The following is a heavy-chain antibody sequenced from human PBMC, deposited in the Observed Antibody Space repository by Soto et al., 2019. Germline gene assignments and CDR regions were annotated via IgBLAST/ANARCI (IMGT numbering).Heavy chain of an antibody. CDR3: ARDAAIGMNDY. D-gene: IGHD1-20*01. Sequence: QVQLVQSGAEVKKPGASVKVSCKASGYTFTSYGISWVRQAPGQGLEWMGWISAYNGNKKDAQKLQGRVTMTTDTSTSTAYMELRSLRSDDTAGYYWARDAAIGMNDYWGQGTLVTVSS. J-gene: IGHJ4*02. V-gene: IGHV1-18*01. CDR2: ISAYNGNK. CDR1: GYTFTSYG.